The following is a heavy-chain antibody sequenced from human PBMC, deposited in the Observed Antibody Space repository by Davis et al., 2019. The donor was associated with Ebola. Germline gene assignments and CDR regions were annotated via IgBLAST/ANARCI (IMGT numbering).Heavy chain of an antibody. CDR1: GFTFSSYA. CDR3: ARGGSGYYGDY. D-gene: IGHD3-3*01. J-gene: IGHJ4*02. CDR2: INHSGST. Sequence: MPGGSLRLSCAASGFTFSSYAMSWVRQAPGKGLEWIGEINHSGSTNYNPSLKSRVTISVDTSKNQFSLKLSSVTAADTAVYYCARGGSGYYGDYWGQGTLVTVSS. V-gene: IGHV4-34*01.